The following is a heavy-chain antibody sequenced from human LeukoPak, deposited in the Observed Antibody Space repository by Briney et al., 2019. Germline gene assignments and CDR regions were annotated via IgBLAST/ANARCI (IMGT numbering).Heavy chain of an antibody. CDR2: IYTSGST. CDR1: GGSISSGSYY. D-gene: IGHD3-10*01. Sequence: PSETLSLTCTVSGGSISSGSYYWSWIRQPAGKGLEWIGRIYTSGSTNYNPSLKSRVTISVDTSKNQFSLKLSSVTAADTAVYYCAREGVDYYGSGSYYKAKTHIPYYYYMDVWGKGTTVTISS. J-gene: IGHJ6*03. V-gene: IGHV4-61*02. CDR3: AREGVDYYGSGSYYKAKTHIPYYYYMDV.